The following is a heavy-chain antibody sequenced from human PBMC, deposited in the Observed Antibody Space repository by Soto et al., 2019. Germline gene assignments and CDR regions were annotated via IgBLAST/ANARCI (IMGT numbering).Heavy chain of an antibody. CDR1: GFTFSSYA. V-gene: IGHV3-23*01. CDR3: SRRSSGWYFDY. D-gene: IGHD6-19*01. J-gene: IGHJ4*02. CDR2: ISGSGGST. Sequence: EVQLLESGGGLVQPGGSLRLSCAASGFTFSSYAMSWVRQAPGKGLEWVSVISGSGGSTYYADSVKGRFTISRDNSKNTLYLQMNSRRAEDPAVYYCSRRSSGWYFDYWGQGTLVTVSS.